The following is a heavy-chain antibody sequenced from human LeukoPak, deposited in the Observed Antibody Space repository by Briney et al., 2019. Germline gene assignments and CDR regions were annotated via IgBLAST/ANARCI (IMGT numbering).Heavy chain of an antibody. CDR2: ISSSSNI. D-gene: IGHD3-16*01. CDR3: ARDLIIWGASLLGAFDI. CDR1: GFSVRTNF. Sequence: GGSLRLSCAVSGFSVRTNFMSWVRQAPGKGLEWVSSISSSSNIYYADSVKGRFTISRDNAKNSLYLQMNSLRAEDTAVYYCARDLIIWGASLLGAFDIWGQGTMVTVSS. V-gene: IGHV3-69-1*01. J-gene: IGHJ3*02.